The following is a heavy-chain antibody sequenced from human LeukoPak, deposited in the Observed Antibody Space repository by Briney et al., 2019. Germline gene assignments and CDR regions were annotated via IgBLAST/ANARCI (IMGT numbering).Heavy chain of an antibody. Sequence: ASVKVSCKASGYTFTGYYMYWVREAPGQGLEWMGWINPNGGGTNYAQKFQGRVTMTRDTSISTAYMELSRLTSDDTAVYYCARDRYSYYYDSSGYYTDCWGQGTLVTVSS. CDR3: ARDRYSYYYDSSGYYTDC. CDR2: INPNGGGT. J-gene: IGHJ4*02. CDR1: GYTFTGYY. D-gene: IGHD3-22*01. V-gene: IGHV1-2*02.